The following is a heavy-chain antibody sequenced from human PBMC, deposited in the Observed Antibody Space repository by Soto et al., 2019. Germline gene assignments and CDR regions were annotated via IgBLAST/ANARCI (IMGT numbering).Heavy chain of an antibody. CDR3: ARREATGSGSPPGARRSRDYYYGMDV. CDR2: IIPIFGTA. D-gene: IGHD3-10*01. CDR1: GGTFSSYA. J-gene: IGHJ6*02. Sequence: QVQLVQSGAEVKKPGSSVKVSCKASGGTFSSYAISWVRQAPGQGLEWMGGIIPIFGTANYAQKFQGRVTITADESTSTAYMELSSLRSEDTAVYYCARREATGSGSPPGARRSRDYYYGMDVWGQGTTVTVSS. V-gene: IGHV1-69*01.